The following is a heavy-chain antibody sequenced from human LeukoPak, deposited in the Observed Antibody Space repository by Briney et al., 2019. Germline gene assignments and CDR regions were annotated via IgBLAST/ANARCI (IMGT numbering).Heavy chain of an antibody. D-gene: IGHD3-22*01. J-gene: IGHJ3*02. CDR1: GFTFSSYW. CDR3: AHYDSSSYHAFDI. CDR2: INSDGSST. Sequence: GGSLRLSCAASGFTFSSYWMHWVRQAPGKGLVRVSRINSDGSSTSYADSVKGRFTISRDNAKTTLYLQMNSLRAEDTAVCYCAHYDSSSYHAFDIWGQGTMVTVSS. V-gene: IGHV3-74*01.